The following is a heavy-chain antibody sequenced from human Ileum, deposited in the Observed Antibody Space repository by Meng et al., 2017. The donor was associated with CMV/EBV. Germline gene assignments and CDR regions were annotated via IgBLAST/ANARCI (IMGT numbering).Heavy chain of an antibody. D-gene: IGHD6-19*01. CDR3: ARDTSGSGNWYFAL. J-gene: IGHJ2*01. Sequence: LRLSCTVSGGSISSGDYYWSWIRQPPGKGLEWIGYIYYSGSTYYNPSLKSRVTISVDTSKNQFSLRLRSVTAADTAVYYCARDTSGSGNWYFALWGRGTLVTVSS. CDR1: GGSISSGDYY. CDR2: IYYSGST. V-gene: IGHV4-30-4*08.